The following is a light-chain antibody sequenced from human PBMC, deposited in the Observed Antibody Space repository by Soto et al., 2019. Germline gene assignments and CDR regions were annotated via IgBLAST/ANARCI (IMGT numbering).Light chain of an antibody. V-gene: IGKV3-11*01. CDR2: DAS. CDR1: QSVSSS. J-gene: IGKJ3*01. Sequence: EIVLTQSPATLSLSPGEIATLSCRASQSVSSSLAWYQQKPGQAPRLLIYDASNRATGIPARFSGSGSGTDFTLTISSLEPEDFALYYGQQRISWPPGEFTFGPGTKVDF. CDR3: QQRISWPPGEFT.